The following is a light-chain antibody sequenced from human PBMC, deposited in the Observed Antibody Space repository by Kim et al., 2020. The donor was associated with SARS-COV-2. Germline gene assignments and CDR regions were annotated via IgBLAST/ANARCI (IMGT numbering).Light chain of an antibody. CDR3: QVWDSGSDHPV. CDR1: NVGDKR. V-gene: IGLV3-21*04. J-gene: IGLJ2*01. Sequence: AAGKTGRITGEGNNVGDKRVHWHQQRPGRAPILVMYYDSDRPSGIPDRFSGSNSGNTATLTISRVEAGDEADYYCQVWDSGSDHPVFGGGTQLTVL. CDR2: YDS.